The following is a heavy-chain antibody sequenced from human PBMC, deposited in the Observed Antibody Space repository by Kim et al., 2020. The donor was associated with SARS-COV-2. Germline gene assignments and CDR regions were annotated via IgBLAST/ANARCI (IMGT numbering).Heavy chain of an antibody. CDR3: ASLKRRLLWFGDRGYFDY. D-gene: IGHD3-10*01. V-gene: IGHV3-23*01. Sequence: GGSLRLSCAASGFTFSSYAMSWVRQAPGKGLEWVSAISGSGGSTYYADSVKGRFTISRDNSKNTLYLQMNSLRAEDTAVYYCASLKRRLLWFGDRGYFDYWGQGTLVTVSS. CDR1: GFTFSSYA. CDR2: ISGSGGST. J-gene: IGHJ4*02.